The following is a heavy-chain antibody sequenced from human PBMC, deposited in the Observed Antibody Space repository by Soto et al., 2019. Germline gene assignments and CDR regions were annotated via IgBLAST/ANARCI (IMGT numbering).Heavy chain of an antibody. CDR3: ARLSGCRNGVCYKFDY. D-gene: IGHD2-8*01. V-gene: IGHV5-51*01. J-gene: IGHJ4*02. CDR1: GYSFTSYW. Sequence: PGESLKISCQGSGYSFTSYWIAWVRQMPGKGREWMGIVYPGDSDTRYSPSFQGQVTISADKSISTAYLQWSSLKASDTAMYYCARLSGCRNGVCYKFDYWGQGTLDTVSS. CDR2: VYPGDSDT.